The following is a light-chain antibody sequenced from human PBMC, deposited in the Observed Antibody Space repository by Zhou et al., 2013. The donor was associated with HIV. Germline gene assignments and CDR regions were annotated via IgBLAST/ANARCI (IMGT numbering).Light chain of an antibody. CDR3: QQYYSYLPLT. J-gene: IGKJ4*01. CDR1: QGLTSY. V-gene: IGKV1-8*01. CDR2: AAS. Sequence: IRITQSPSSLSASSGDRVTITCRASQGLTSYLAWYQQKPGKAPKLLIYAASTLQTGVPSRFSGSGSGTDFTLTISCLQSEDFATYYCQQYYSYLPLTFGGGTKVEIK.